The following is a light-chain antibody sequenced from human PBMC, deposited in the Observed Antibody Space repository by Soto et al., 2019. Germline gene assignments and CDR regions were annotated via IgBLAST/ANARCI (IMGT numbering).Light chain of an antibody. CDR1: QSVSTY. CDR3: QQRSSWIT. V-gene: IGKV3-11*01. J-gene: IGKJ5*01. CDR2: DAS. Sequence: ESVLSQSPATMSLSPGEIATLSFRAGQSVSTYLAWYQQKPGQAPRLLIYDASNRATGIPARFSGSGSATDFTLTISSLEPEDFAVYYCQQRSSWITFGQRTRLEN.